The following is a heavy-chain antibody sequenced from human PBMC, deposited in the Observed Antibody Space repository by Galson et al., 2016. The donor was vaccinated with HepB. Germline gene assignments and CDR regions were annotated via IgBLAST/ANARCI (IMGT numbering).Heavy chain of an antibody. J-gene: IGHJ4*02. CDR1: GFTFSSHA. V-gene: IGHV3-23*01. D-gene: IGHD3-3*01. Sequence: SLRLSCAASGFTFSSHAMNWVRQAPGKGLEWVSGISGSGDSTFYADSVKGRFTISRDNPKNTLYLEMNSLRAEDTAVYYCAKDRGRGTYNFWSGPRNYFDSWGQGTLVVVSS. CDR3: AKDRGRGTYNFWSGPRNYFDS. CDR2: ISGSGDST.